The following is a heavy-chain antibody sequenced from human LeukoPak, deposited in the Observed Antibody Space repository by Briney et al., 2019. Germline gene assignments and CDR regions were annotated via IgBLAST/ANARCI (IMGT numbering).Heavy chain of an antibody. Sequence: GASVKVSCKASGYTFTSYYMHWVRQAPGQGLEWMGWINPNSGGTNYAQKFQGRVTMTRDTSISTAYMELSRLTSDDTAVYYCARDLRLTSGSSGFDPWGQGTLVAVSS. V-gene: IGHV1-2*02. D-gene: IGHD1-26*01. CDR1: GYTFTSYY. CDR2: INPNSGGT. J-gene: IGHJ5*02. CDR3: ARDLRLTSGSSGFDP.